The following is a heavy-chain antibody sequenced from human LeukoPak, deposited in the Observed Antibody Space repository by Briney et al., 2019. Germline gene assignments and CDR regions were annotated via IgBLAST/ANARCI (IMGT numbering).Heavy chain of an antibody. J-gene: IGHJ4*02. CDR1: GYTFTGYY. V-gene: IGHV1-2*02. CDR3: ARDSGGNYGDYALGY. Sequence: ASVEVSCKASGYTFTGYYMHWVRQAPGQGLEWMGWINPNSGGTNYAQKFQGRVTMTRDTSISTAYMELSRLRSDDTAVYYCARDSGGNYGDYALGYWGQGTLVTVSS. D-gene: IGHD4-17*01. CDR2: INPNSGGT.